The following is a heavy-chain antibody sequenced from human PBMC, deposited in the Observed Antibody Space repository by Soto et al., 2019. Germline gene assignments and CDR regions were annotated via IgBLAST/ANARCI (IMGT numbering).Heavy chain of an antibody. CDR2: VSTNGGTS. V-gene: IGHV3-64D*06. CDR1: GFTFSIYA. Sequence: VGSLRLSCSASGFTFSIYAMHWVRQAPGKGLEYVSAVSTNGGTSYYADSVKGRFTISRDNSRNTLYLQMNSLRPEDTAVYYCVKDRAPRDGYKTQPGSWGLGTLVTVSS. J-gene: IGHJ5*02. CDR3: VKDRAPRDGYKTQPGS. D-gene: IGHD5-12*01.